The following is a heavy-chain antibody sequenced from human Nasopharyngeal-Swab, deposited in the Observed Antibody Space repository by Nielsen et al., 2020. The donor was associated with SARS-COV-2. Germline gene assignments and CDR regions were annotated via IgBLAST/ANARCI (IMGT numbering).Heavy chain of an antibody. V-gene: IGHV3-74*01. J-gene: IGHJ3*02. CDR2: INSDGSST. Sequence: GGSLRLSCAASGFTFSSYWMHWVRQAPGKGLVWVSRINSDGSSTSYADSVKGRFTISRDNSKNTLYLQMNSLGAEDTAVYYCAKDLFILGDAFDIWGQGTMVTVSS. D-gene: IGHD3-16*01. CDR3: AKDLFILGDAFDI. CDR1: GFTFSSYW.